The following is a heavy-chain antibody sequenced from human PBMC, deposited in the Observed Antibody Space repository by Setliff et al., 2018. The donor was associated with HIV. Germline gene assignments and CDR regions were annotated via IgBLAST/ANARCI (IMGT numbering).Heavy chain of an antibody. D-gene: IGHD3-3*01. CDR2: IDINTGSP. V-gene: IGHV7-4-1*02. CDR1: GGTFSSYA. CDR3: ARSHYNFRSAYYTGTNWFDS. Sequence: ASVKVSCKASGGTFSSYAIYWVRQAPGQGLEWVAWIDINTGSPSYAQGFTGRFVFSSDTSVSTAYLQITSLKPEDTAVYYCARSHYNFRSAYYTGTNWFDSWGQGTLVTVSS. J-gene: IGHJ5*01.